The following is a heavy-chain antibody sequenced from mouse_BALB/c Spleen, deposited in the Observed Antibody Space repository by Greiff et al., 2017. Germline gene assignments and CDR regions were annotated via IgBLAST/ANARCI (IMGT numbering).Heavy chain of an antibody. D-gene: IGHD1-1*02. CDR2: ISDGGSYT. V-gene: IGHV5-4*02. CDR1: GFTFSDYY. CDR3: ARGGTTYGGYYYAMDY. Sequence: EVQRVESGGGLVKPGGSLKLSCAASGFTFSDYYMYWVRQTPEKRLEWVATISDGGSYTYYPDSVKGRFTISRDNAKNNLYLQMSSLKSEDTAMYYCARGGTTYGGYYYAMDYWGQGTSVTVSS. J-gene: IGHJ4*01.